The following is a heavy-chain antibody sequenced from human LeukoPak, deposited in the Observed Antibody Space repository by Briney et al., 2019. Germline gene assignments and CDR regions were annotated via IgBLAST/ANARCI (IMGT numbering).Heavy chain of an antibody. D-gene: IGHD6-6*01. Sequence: GGSLRLACAASGFTFSRYAMTWVRQGPGKGLEWLSAISGSGGSTYYADSVKGRFTISRDNAKNSLYLQMNSLRAEDTAVYYCARGVRYSSSPPANYFDYWGQGTLVTVSS. CDR1: GFTFSRYA. J-gene: IGHJ4*02. V-gene: IGHV3-23*01. CDR3: ARGVRYSSSPPANYFDY. CDR2: ISGSGGST.